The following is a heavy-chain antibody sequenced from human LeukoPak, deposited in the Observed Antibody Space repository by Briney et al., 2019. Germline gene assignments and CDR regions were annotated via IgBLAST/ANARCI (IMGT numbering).Heavy chain of an antibody. J-gene: IGHJ4*02. CDR2: IYYSGST. D-gene: IGHD3-22*01. Sequence: SETLSLTCTVSGGSISSSSYYWGWIRQPPGKGLEWIGYIYYSGSTNYNPSLKSRVTISVDTSKNQFSLKLSSVTAADTAVYYCARGGGSTDYYDSSGYFWGQGTLVTVSP. CDR3: ARGGGSTDYYDSSGYF. V-gene: IGHV4-61*05. CDR1: GGSISSSSYY.